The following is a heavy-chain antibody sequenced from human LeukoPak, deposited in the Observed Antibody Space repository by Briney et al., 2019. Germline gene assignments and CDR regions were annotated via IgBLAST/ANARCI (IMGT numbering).Heavy chain of an antibody. CDR3: ARVFGGGSYPGYFDH. J-gene: IGHJ4*02. Sequence: PGGSLRLSCAASGFTFSTNSMNWVRQAPGKGLEWVSSISSSSTYIYYADSVKGRFTISRDNAKNSLYLQMNSLRADDTAVYYCARVFGGGSYPGYFDHWGQGTLVTVSS. CDR1: GFTFSTNS. D-gene: IGHD1-26*01. CDR2: ISSSSTYI. V-gene: IGHV3-21*01.